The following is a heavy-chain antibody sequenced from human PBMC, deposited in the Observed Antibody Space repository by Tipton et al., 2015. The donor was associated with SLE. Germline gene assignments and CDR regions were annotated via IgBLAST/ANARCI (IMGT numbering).Heavy chain of an antibody. D-gene: IGHD3-10*01. CDR2: IYHSGST. J-gene: IGHJ3*02. V-gene: IGHV4-38-2*01. CDR3: ARHGEGTYYYGSGREDAFDI. CDR1: GYSISSGYY. Sequence: TLSLTCAVSGYSISSGYYWGWIRQPPGKGLEWIGSIYHSGSTYYNPSLKSRVTISVDTPKNQFSLKLSSVTAADTAAYYCARHGEGTYYYGSGREDAFDIWGQGTMVTVSS.